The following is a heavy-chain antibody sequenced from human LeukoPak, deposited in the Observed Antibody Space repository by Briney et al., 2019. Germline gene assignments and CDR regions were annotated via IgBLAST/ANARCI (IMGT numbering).Heavy chain of an antibody. D-gene: IGHD3-3*01. CDR3: AKGITIFGVVILKPFDY. CDR1: GFTFSSYG. J-gene: IGHJ4*02. Sequence: GGSLRLSCAASGFTFSSYGMHWVRQAPGKGLEWVAVISYDGSNKYYADSVKGRFTISRDNSKNTLYLQMNSLRAEDTAVYYCAKGITIFGVVILKPFDYWGQGTLVTVSS. V-gene: IGHV3-30*18. CDR2: ISYDGSNK.